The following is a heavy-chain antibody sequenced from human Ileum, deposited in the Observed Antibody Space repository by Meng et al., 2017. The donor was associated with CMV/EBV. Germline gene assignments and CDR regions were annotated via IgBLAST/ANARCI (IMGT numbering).Heavy chain of an antibody. Sequence: SVQVSCRASGYTFTGYYMHWVRQAPGQGLEWMGGIIHILGITNYAQKFQGRVTITADKSTSTAYMELSSLRSEDAAVYYCARIRRLVGELPDVWGQGTTVTVSS. CDR2: IIHILGIT. CDR3: ARIRRLVGELPDV. CDR1: GYTFTGYY. J-gene: IGHJ6*02. V-gene: IGHV1-69*10. D-gene: IGHD3-10*01.